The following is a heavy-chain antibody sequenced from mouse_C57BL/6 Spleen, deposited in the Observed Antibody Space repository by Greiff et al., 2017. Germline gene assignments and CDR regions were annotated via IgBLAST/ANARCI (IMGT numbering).Heavy chain of an antibody. Sequence: EVHLVESGGGLVKPGGSLKLSCAASGFTFSDYGMHWVRQAPEKGLEWVAYISSGSSTIYYADTVKGRFTISRDNAKNTLFLQMTSLRSEDTAMYYCARPLHYYYGSSGAMDYWGQGTSVTVSS. J-gene: IGHJ4*01. CDR3: ARPLHYYYGSSGAMDY. CDR1: GFTFSDYG. CDR2: ISSGSSTI. D-gene: IGHD1-1*01. V-gene: IGHV5-17*01.